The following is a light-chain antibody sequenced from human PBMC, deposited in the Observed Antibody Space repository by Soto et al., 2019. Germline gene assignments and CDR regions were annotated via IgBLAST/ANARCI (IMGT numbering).Light chain of an antibody. CDR1: QGISNY. V-gene: IGKV1-27*01. CDR3: HKYNSAPFT. Sequence: DIQMTQAPSSLSASVGDRVAITCRSSQGISNYLAWYQQRPGKVPKLLIYAASTLQSGVPSRFSGSGSGTDFTLTIINLQPEDVATYYCHKYNSAPFTCGPGTNVDI. J-gene: IGKJ3*01. CDR2: AAS.